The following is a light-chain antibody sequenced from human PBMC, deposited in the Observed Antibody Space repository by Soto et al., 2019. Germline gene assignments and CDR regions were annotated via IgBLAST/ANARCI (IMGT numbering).Light chain of an antibody. CDR1: SSNIGAGFD. Sequence: QSVLTQPPSVSGAPGQRVTISCTGSSSNIGAGFDVNWYQQFPGTAPKVLIYGDSNRPSGVSDRFSGSKSGTSASLAITGLQAEDEADYYCQSYDSSLSGYVFGSGTKLTVL. CDR2: GDS. J-gene: IGLJ1*01. CDR3: QSYDSSLSGYV. V-gene: IGLV1-40*01.